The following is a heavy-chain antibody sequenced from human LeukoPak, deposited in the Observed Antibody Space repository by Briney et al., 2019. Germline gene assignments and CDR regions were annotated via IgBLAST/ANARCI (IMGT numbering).Heavy chain of an antibody. CDR1: GYTFTNFG. D-gene: IGHD6-19*01. V-gene: IGHV1-18*01. J-gene: IGHJ3*02. Sequence: ASVKVSCKASGYTFTNFGISWVRQAPGQGLEWMGCISVYNGNTNYAQKVQDRVTMTTDTSTSTAYMELRSLRSDDTAVYYCARAGGWAREDYKADAFDIWGQGTMVTVSS. CDR2: ISVYNGNT. CDR3: ARAGGWAREDYKADAFDI.